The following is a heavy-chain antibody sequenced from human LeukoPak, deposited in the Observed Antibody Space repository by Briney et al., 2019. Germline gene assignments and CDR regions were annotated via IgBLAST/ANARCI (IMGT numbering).Heavy chain of an antibody. CDR2: INWDGGTT. V-gene: IGHV3-43*01. CDR1: GFIFEEST. D-gene: IGHD3-22*01. Sequence: PGGSLRLSCAASGFIFEESTIHWVRQAPGKGLEWVSLINWDGGTTRYADSVNGRFAIYRDNGKNSLSLQMDSLRVEDTAFYYCATGDVDSPMNFYHWGQGAQVTVSS. CDR3: ATGDVDSPMNFYH. J-gene: IGHJ4*02.